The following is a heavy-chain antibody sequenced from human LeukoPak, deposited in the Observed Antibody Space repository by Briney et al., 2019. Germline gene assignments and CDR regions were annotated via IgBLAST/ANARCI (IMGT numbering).Heavy chain of an antibody. D-gene: IGHD6-6*01. CDR2: IYSGGST. CDR1: GFTVSSNY. V-gene: IGHV3-53*01. J-gene: IGHJ6*02. CDR3: ARDQSIAAPGGYYYYGMDV. Sequence: GGSLRLSCAASGFTVSSNYMSWVRQAAGKGLEWVSVIYSGGSTYYADSVKGRFTISRDNSKNTLYLQMNSLRAEDTAVYYCARDQSIAAPGGYYYYGMDVWGQGTTVTVSS.